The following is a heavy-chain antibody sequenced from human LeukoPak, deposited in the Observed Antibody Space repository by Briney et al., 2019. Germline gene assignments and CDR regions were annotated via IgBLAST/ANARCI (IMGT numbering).Heavy chain of an antibody. V-gene: IGHV3-21*01. CDR3: ARDGKGSHASHYYYYYMDV. Sequence: PGGSLRLSCAASGFTFSSYSMNWVRQAPGKGLEWVSSTSSSSSYIYYADSVKGRFTISRDNAKNSLYLQMNSLRAEDTAVYYCARDGKGSHASHYYYYYMDVWGKGTTVTVSS. D-gene: IGHD1-26*01. CDR2: TSSSSSYI. J-gene: IGHJ6*03. CDR1: GFTFSSYS.